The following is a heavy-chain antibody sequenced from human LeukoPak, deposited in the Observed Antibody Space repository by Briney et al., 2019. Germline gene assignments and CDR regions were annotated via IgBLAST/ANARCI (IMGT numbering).Heavy chain of an antibody. CDR1: GFTFSNYA. CDR2: ISSNEVDT. Sequence: GGSLRLSCAASGFTFSNYAIHWVRQAPGKGLEYVSGISSNEVDTYYAKSVKGRFTVSRDNSKNTLYLQMDTLRAEDMAVYYCAGGPGYWGQGTLVT. J-gene: IGHJ4*02. CDR3: AGGPGY. V-gene: IGHV3-64*01.